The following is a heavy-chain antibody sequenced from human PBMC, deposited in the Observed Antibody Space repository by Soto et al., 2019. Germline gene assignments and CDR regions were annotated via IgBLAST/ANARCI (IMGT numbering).Heavy chain of an antibody. D-gene: IGHD6-13*01. J-gene: IGHJ6*02. V-gene: IGHV6-1*01. CDR2: TYYRSKWYN. Sequence: SQTLSLTCAISGDSVSSNRAAWNWIRQSPSRGLEWLGRTYYRSKWYNDYAVSVKSRITINPDTSKDQFSLQLNSVTPEDTAVYYCAREAGIAAAGTDGMDVWGQGTTVTVSS. CDR1: GDSVSSNRAA. CDR3: AREAGIAAAGTDGMDV.